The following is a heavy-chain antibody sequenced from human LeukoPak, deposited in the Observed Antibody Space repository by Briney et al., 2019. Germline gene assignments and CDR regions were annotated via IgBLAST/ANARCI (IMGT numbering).Heavy chain of an antibody. D-gene: IGHD5-18*01. J-gene: IGHJ4*02. CDR1: GGSISSSSYY. CDR2: IYYSGST. CDR3: ARGDRGYSYGAYH. V-gene: IGHV4-39*07. Sequence: SETLSLTCTVSGGSISSSSYYWGWIRQPPGKGLEWIGSIYYSGSTYYNPSLKSRVTISVDTSKNQFSLKLSSVTAADTAVYYCARGDRGYSYGAYHWGQGTLVTVSS.